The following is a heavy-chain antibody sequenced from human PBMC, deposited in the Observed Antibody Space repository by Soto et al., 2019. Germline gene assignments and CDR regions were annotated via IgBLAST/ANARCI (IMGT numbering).Heavy chain of an antibody. CDR2: ISGSGGST. V-gene: IGHV3-23*01. J-gene: IGHJ3*02. Sequence: GGSLRLSCAASGFTFSRYAMSWVRQAPGKGLEWGSAISGSGGSTYYADSVKGRFTISRDNSKNTLYLQMNSLRAEDTAVYYCAKAHAGADILTGDYRDDAFYICSQGTMVPVSS. D-gene: IGHD3-9*01. CDR3: AKAHAGADILTGDYRDDAFYI. CDR1: GFTFSRYA.